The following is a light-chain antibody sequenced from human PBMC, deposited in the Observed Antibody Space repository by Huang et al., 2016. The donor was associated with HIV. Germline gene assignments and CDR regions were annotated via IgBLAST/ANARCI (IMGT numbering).Light chain of an antibody. V-gene: IGKV3-15*01. CDR1: QSVSSN. J-gene: IGKJ4*01. Sequence: EIVMTQSSDTRSVSPGERAPLSCRASQSVSSNLAWYQQKPGQAPRLLIYGAFTRATGIPASFSGSGSGTEFTLTISSLQSEDFAVYYCQQYNNWPLTFGGGTKVEIK. CDR3: QQYNNWPLT. CDR2: GAF.